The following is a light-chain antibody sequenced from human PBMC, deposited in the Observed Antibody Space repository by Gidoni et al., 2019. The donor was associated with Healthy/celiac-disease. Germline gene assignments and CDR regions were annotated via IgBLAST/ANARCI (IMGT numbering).Light chain of an antibody. J-gene: IGKJ3*01. CDR2: AAS. V-gene: IGKV1-39*01. CDR3: QQSYSTLLFT. Sequence: DIQMTQSPSSLSASVGDRVTITCRASQSISSYLNWYQQKPGKAPKLLIYAASSLPSGVPSRFSGSGSGTDFTLTISSLQPEDFATYYCQQSYSTLLFTFGPGTKVEIK. CDR1: QSISSY.